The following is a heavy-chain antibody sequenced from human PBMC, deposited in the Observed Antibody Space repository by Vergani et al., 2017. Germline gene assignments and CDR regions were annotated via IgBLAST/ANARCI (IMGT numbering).Heavy chain of an antibody. CDR3: ARAIKGSSGPHYFDY. V-gene: IGHV4-30-4*08. CDR1: GGSIGGSNYY. J-gene: IGHJ4*02. CDR2: IYYSGST. D-gene: IGHD6-19*01. Sequence: QLVLEESGPGLVKPSETLSLTCTVSGGSIGGSNYYWSWIRQPPGKGLDWIGYIYYSGSTYYNPSLKSRVTISVDTSKNQFSLKLSSVTAADTAVYYCARAIKGSSGPHYFDYWGQGTLVTVSS.